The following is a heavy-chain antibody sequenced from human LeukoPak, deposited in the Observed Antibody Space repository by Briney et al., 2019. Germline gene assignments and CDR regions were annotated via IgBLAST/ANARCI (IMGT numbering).Heavy chain of an antibody. CDR1: GGSISSYY. CDR2: IYYSGST. J-gene: IGHJ4*02. V-gene: IGHV4-59*01. D-gene: IGHD3-9*01. CDR3: ARVRGTYYDILTGLYYFDY. Sequence: PSETLSLTCTVSGGSISSYYWSWIRQPPGKGLEWIGYIYYSGSTNYNPSLKSRVTISVDTSKNQFSLKLSSVTAADTAVYYCARVRGTYYDILTGLYYFDYWGQGTLVTVSS.